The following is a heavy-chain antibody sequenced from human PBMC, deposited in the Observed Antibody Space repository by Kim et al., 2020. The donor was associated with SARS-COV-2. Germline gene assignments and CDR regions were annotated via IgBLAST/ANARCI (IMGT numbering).Heavy chain of an antibody. J-gene: IGHJ5*02. Sequence: SETLSLTCTVSGGSISGYYWNWIRQPPGKGLEWIGYISSIGNTDYNPSLKSRVTISVDTSQNQFSLKLSSVTAADTATYFCAGGIRGRVWQKWFGPWGQGTLVTVSS. D-gene: IGHD3-10*01. CDR3: AGGIRGRVWQKWFGP. V-gene: IGHV4-59*13. CDR2: ISSIGNT. CDR1: GGSISGYY.